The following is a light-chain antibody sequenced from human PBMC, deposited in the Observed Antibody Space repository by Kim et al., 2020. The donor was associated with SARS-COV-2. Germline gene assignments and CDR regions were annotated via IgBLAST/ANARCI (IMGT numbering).Light chain of an antibody. J-gene: IGLJ1*01. CDR2: GKN. Sequence: GQTVRITCKGDSLRSYYASWYQQKPGQAPVLVIYGKNNRPSGIPDRFSGSSSGNTASLTITGAQAEDEADYYCNSRDSSVNPLLYVFGTGTKVTVL. CDR3: NSRDSSVNPLLYV. V-gene: IGLV3-19*01. CDR1: SLRSYY.